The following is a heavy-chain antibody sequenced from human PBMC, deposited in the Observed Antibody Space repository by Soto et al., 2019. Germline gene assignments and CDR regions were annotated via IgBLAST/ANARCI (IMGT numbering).Heavy chain of an antibody. CDR3: AREMSRYSSSWYPIGY. Sequence: QVQLVQSGAEVKKPGASVKVSCKASGYTFTGYYMHWVRQAPGQGLEWMGWINPNSGGTNYAQKFRGWVTMTRDTSISTAYMELSRLRSDDTAVYYCAREMSRYSSSWYPIGYWGQGTLVTVSS. CDR1: GYTFTGYY. J-gene: IGHJ4*02. CDR2: INPNSGGT. D-gene: IGHD6-13*01. V-gene: IGHV1-2*04.